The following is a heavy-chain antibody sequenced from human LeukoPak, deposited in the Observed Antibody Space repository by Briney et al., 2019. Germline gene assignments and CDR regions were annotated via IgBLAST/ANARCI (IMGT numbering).Heavy chain of an antibody. J-gene: IGHJ4*02. CDR2: ISAYNGNT. CDR1: GYTFTSYG. D-gene: IGHD3-3*01. Sequence: ASVKVSCKGSGYTFTSYGISWVRQAPGQGLEWMGWISAYNGNTNYAQKFQGRVTMTEDTSTDTAYMELSSLRSEDTAVYYCATATYDFWSGYDYWGQGTLVTVSS. V-gene: IGHV1-18*01. CDR3: ATATYDFWSGYDY.